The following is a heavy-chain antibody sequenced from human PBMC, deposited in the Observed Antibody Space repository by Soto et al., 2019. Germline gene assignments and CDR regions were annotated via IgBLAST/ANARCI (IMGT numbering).Heavy chain of an antibody. CDR2: IYYSGST. CDR3: ARERGATGFYY. V-gene: IGHV4-30-4*01. CDR1: GGSISSGDYY. D-gene: IGHD1-26*01. Sequence: SETLSLTCTVSGGSISSGDYYWSWIRQPPGKGLEWIGYIYYSGSTYYNPSLKSRVTISVDTSKNQFSLKLSSVTAADTAVYYCARERGATGFYYWCQGTLVTVSS. J-gene: IGHJ4*02.